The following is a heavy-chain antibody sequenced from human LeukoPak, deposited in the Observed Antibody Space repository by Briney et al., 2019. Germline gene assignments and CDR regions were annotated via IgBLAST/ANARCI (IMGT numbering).Heavy chain of an antibody. CDR3: ARYTRSSALRT. D-gene: IGHD3-10*01. J-gene: IGHJ4*02. CDR1: SGSMNN. CDR2: VFYTGST. V-gene: IGHV4-59*01. Sequence: SETLSLTCRVSSGSMNNWSWIRQPPGKALEWIGHVFYTGSTDYNPSLRSRVAISVDRPNNQFSLKLTSVNAADTAVYYCARYTRSSALRTWGQGILVIVSP.